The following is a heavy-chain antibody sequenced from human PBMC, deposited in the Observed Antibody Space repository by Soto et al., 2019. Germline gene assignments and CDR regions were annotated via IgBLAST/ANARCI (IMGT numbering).Heavy chain of an antibody. J-gene: IGHJ4*02. CDR2: ISSSSSYT. V-gene: IGHV3-11*05. Sequence: KPGGSLRLSCAASGFTFSDYYMSWIRQAPGKGLEWVSYISSSSSYTNYADSVKGRFTISRDNSKNSLYLQMNSLRAEDTAVYYCAKDLSTYYDFWSGLFDYWGQGTLVTVSS. CDR1: GFTFSDYY. CDR3: AKDLSTYYDFWSGLFDY. D-gene: IGHD3-3*01.